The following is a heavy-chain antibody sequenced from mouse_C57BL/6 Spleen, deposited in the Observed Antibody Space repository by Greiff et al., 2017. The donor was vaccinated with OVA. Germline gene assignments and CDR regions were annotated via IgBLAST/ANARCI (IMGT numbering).Heavy chain of an antibody. D-gene: IGHD1-1*01. J-gene: IGHJ4*01. V-gene: IGHV1-26*01. CDR1: RYTFTDYY. CDR2: INPNNGGT. CDR3: ARLDYYGSSYTAMDY. Sequence: EVQLQQSGPELVKPGASVKISCKASRYTFTDYYMNWVKQSHGKSLEWIGDINPNNGGTSYNQKFKGKATLTVDKSSSTAYMELRSLTSEDSAVYYCARLDYYGSSYTAMDYWGQGTSVTVSS.